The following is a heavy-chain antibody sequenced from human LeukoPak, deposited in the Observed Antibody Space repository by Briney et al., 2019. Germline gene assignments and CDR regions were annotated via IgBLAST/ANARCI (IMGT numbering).Heavy chain of an antibody. D-gene: IGHD6-19*01. CDR3: ASGQWLVIGAFDI. V-gene: IGHV1-8*01. J-gene: IGHJ3*02. CDR1: GYTFTSYD. Sequence: EASVKVSFKASGYTFTSYDINWVRQATGQGLEWMGWMNPNSGNTGYAQKFQGRVTMTRNTSISTAYMELSSLRSEDTAVYYCASGQWLVIGAFDIWGQGTMVTVSS. CDR2: MNPNSGNT.